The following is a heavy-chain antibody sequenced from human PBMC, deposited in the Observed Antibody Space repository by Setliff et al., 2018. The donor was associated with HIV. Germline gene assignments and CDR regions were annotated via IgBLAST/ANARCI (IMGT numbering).Heavy chain of an antibody. V-gene: IGHV4-4*09. Sequence: PSETLSLTCTVSGGSIGSYYWSWIRQPPGKGLEWIGYIYTSGSVNYNPSLNSRVTISVDTSKNQFSLKVNSVTAADTAVYYCARSPRIGVAGEFEYWGQGTLVTVSS. CDR3: ARSPRIGVAGEFEY. D-gene: IGHD6-19*01. CDR1: GGSIGSYY. CDR2: IYTSGSV. J-gene: IGHJ4*02.